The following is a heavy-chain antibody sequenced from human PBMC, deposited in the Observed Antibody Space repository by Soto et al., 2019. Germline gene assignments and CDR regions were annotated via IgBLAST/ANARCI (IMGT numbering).Heavy chain of an antibody. CDR1: GFTFSSYG. V-gene: IGHV3-30*18. D-gene: IGHD5-18*01. Sequence: PGGSLRLSCAASGFTFSSYGMHWVGRAQAKGLGWLAVISYDGSNKYYADSVKGRFTISRDNSKNTLYLQMNSLRAEDTAVYYCAKGPTVDTAMVHTPDLGLREYYFDYWGQGTLVTVSS. J-gene: IGHJ4*02. CDR3: AKGPTVDTAMVHTPDLGLREYYFDY. CDR2: ISYDGSNK.